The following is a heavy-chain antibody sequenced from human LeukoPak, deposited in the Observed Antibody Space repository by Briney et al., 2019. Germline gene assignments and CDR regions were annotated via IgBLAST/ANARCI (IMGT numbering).Heavy chain of an antibody. Sequence: PSETLSLTCTVSGYPISSYHWSWIPQPPAKGVEWIGYFYYSRRTNYNPSRKSRVTISVDTSKNQFSLKLSSVTAADTAVYYCARVGGGGSGSYSLRGLGDLHYMDVWGKGTTVTISS. CDR1: GYPISSYH. D-gene: IGHD3-10*01. CDR3: ARVGGGGSGSYSLRGLGDLHYMDV. V-gene: IGHV4-59*01. J-gene: IGHJ6*03. CDR2: FYYSRRT.